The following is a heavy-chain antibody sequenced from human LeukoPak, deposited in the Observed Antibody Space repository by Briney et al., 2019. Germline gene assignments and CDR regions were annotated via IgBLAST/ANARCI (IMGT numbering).Heavy chain of an antibody. CDR3: ERELVKKGNDPNMGFEY. Sequence: SVHVSCKASGGTFRSYAISWVRQAPAPGLGSMGRIMPIFGIANYAQKFQGRVTITADKSTSTDYMELSRLRSEDTAVYYWERELVKKGNDPNMGFEYWGQGTLVTVSS. V-gene: IGHV1-69*04. D-gene: IGHD3-16*01. CDR2: IMPIFGIA. CDR1: GGTFRSYA. J-gene: IGHJ4*02.